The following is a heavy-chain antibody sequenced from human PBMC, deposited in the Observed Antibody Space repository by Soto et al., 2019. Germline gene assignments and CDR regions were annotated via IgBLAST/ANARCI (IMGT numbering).Heavy chain of an antibody. Sequence: ASVKVSCKASGYTFTSYAMHWLRQAPGQRLEWMGWINAGNGNTKYSQKFQGRVTITRDTSASTAYMELSSLRSEDTAVYYCARDQGGIAVAGPYYYYYGMDVWGQGTTVTVSS. CDR1: GYTFTSYA. V-gene: IGHV1-3*01. J-gene: IGHJ6*02. CDR3: ARDQGGIAVAGPYYYYYGMDV. CDR2: INAGNGNT. D-gene: IGHD6-19*01.